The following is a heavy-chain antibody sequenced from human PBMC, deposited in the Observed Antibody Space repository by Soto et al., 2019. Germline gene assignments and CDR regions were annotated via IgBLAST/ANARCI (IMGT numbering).Heavy chain of an antibody. CDR1: GFSFTGHG. J-gene: IGHJ4*02. CDR3: ARDRGTPPSNMGPVPGTCFDF. Sequence: QVLLVESGGGVVQPGSSLRLSCAASGFSFTGHGMHWVRQAPGKGLEWVALIYYDGSDEYYAGSVKGRFSISRDNSKNMVYLQMNNLRVEDTAVYYCARDRGTPPSNMGPVPGTCFDFWGQGTLVTVSS. D-gene: IGHD1-7*01. V-gene: IGHV3-33*01. CDR2: IYYDGSDE.